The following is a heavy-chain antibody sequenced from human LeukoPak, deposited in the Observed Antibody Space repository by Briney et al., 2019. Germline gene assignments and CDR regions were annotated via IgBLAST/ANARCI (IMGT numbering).Heavy chain of an antibody. D-gene: IGHD2-15*01. CDR1: GFTFSSYA. Sequence: GGSLRLSCAASGFTFSSYAMSWVRQAPGKGLEWVSAISGSGGSTYYADSVKGRFTISRDNSKNTLYLQMNSLRAEDTAVYYCARDLIVQDLPLYYFDYWGQGTLVTVSS. V-gene: IGHV3-23*01. J-gene: IGHJ4*02. CDR3: ARDLIVQDLPLYYFDY. CDR2: ISGSGGST.